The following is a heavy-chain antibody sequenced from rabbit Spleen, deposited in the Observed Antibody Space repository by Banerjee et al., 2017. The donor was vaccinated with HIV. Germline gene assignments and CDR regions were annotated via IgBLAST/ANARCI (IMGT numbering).Heavy chain of an antibody. CDR2: IYTGSSITT. Sequence: QSLEESGGGLVQPEGSLALTCKASGFSFSSSDYICWVRQAPGKGLEWISCIYTGSSITTYYASWAKGRFTISKTSSTTVTLQMTSLTAADTATYFCARWDSSYQFNLWGQGTLVTVS. CDR3: ARWDSSYQFNL. J-gene: IGHJ4*01. CDR1: GFSFSSSDY. D-gene: IGHD4-2*01. V-gene: IGHV1S40*01.